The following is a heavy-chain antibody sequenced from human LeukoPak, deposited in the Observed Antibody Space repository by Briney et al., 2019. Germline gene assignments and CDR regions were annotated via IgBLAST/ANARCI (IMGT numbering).Heavy chain of an antibody. CDR2: IWYDGTYK. Sequence: GGSLRLSCEASGFTFSSFGMHWVRQAPGKGLEWVATIWYDGTYKHHADSVKGRFTISRDNSENTLYLQMTSLRAEDTALYFCAKGPGNSRAYFGSWGQGTLVTVSS. D-gene: IGHD4-23*01. CDR3: AKGPGNSRAYFGS. CDR1: GFTFSSFG. J-gene: IGHJ4*02. V-gene: IGHV3-33*03.